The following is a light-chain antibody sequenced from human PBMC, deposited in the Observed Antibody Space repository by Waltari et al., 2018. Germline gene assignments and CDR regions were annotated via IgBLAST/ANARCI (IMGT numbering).Light chain of an antibody. Sequence: QSALTQPASVSGSPGQSITVPCIATSTDIGRYHFSPWFQQHPGRAPKLIIYDVRERPLGVSNRFSGSKSGNTASLTISGLQAEDEADYYCFSYAGSNSFAFGGGTRVTVL. CDR2: DVR. CDR3: FSYAGSNSFA. CDR1: STDIGRYHF. J-gene: IGLJ2*01. V-gene: IGLV2-23*02.